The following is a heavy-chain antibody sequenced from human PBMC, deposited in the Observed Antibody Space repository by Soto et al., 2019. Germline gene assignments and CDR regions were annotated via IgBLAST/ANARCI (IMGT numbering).Heavy chain of an antibody. CDR3: AWGLSHGVYAGY. D-gene: IGHD4-17*01. J-gene: IGHJ4*02. V-gene: IGHV3-11*01. CDR2: ISPSGITI. Sequence: QVQLVESGGGLVKPGGSLRLSCAASGFTFSDYYMSWIRQAPGNGLVWVSYISPSGITIYCADAVKGRFTISRDNATISLYLQMNSPRAEDPPVYSCAWGLSHGVYAGYWGQGTLVTVSS. CDR1: GFTFSDYY.